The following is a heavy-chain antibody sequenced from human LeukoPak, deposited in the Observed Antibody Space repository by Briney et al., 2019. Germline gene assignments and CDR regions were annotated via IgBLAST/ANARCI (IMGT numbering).Heavy chain of an antibody. D-gene: IGHD1-26*01. CDR2: IYYSGST. Sequence: SETLSLTCTVSGGSISSSSYYWGWIRQPRGKGLEWIGNIYYSGSTYYNPSLKSRITISADTSKNQFSLKLNSVTAADTAVYYCASLLSGRDHYWGQGTLVTVSS. CDR1: GGSISSSSYY. J-gene: IGHJ4*02. CDR3: ASLLSGRDHY. V-gene: IGHV4-39*01.